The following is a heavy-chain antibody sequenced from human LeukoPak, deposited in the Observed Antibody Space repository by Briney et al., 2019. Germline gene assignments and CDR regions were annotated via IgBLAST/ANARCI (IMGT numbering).Heavy chain of an antibody. Sequence: PSETLSLTCTVSGGSISSSSYYWGWIRQPPGKGLEWIGSIYYSGSTYYNPSLKSRVTISVDTSKTHFSLKLSSVTAADTAVYYCARQSTATGTPLDYWGQGTLVTVSS. CDR3: ARQSTATGTPLDY. V-gene: IGHV4-39*01. CDR1: GGSISSSSYY. D-gene: IGHD2-15*01. J-gene: IGHJ4*02. CDR2: IYYSGST.